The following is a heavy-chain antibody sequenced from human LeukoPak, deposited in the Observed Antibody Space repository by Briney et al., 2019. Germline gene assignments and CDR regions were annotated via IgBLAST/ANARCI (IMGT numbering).Heavy chain of an antibody. CDR2: ISSSSSYI. D-gene: IGHD2-2*01. CDR3: ARAAYCSSTSCCFDY. Sequence: GGCLTLASPPFGFTSSRDRVKCVRHAAGKGMEWVSSISSSSSYIYYADSVKGRFTISRDNAKNSLYLQMNSLRAEDTAVYYCARAAYCSSTSCCFDYWGHGTLVTVSS. V-gene: IGHV3-21*01. J-gene: IGHJ4*01. CDR1: GFTSSRDR.